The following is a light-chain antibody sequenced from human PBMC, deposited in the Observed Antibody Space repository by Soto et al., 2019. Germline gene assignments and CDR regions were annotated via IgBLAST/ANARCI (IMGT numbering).Light chain of an antibody. CDR3: QQRGNWPRTWA. Sequence: EIVLTQSPVTLSLSPGEGATLSCKASQSISIDLAWYQQKPVQVPRLLIYDASSRATGIAGRFTGSGSGTDFTLTIISLEPEDFAVYYCQQRGNWPRTWAFGQGTKVEV. V-gene: IGKV3-11*01. J-gene: IGKJ1*01. CDR2: DAS. CDR1: QSISID.